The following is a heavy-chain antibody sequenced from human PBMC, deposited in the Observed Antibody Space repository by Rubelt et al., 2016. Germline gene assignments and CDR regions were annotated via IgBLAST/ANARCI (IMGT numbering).Heavy chain of an antibody. J-gene: IGHJ4*02. D-gene: IGHD3-10*01. Sequence: QVQLQESGPGLVKPSETLSLTCTVSGGFINSHYWSWIRQPPGKGLEWIGYIYYNGNTKYNPSLKSRVTISTDTSKTQVSPRLSSGSAADTAVYYCAGGRTGGSRAASYGGQGTLVTVSS. CDR3: AGGRTGGSRAASY. CDR2: IYYNGNT. V-gene: IGHV4-59*11. CDR1: GGFINSHY.